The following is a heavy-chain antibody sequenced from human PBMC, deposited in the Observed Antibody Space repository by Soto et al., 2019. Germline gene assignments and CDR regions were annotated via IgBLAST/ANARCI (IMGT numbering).Heavy chain of an antibody. CDR3: ARDNNDFWSLYPLPFDY. CDR2: VSTSGNV. J-gene: IGHJ4*02. CDR1: GGSLTKYY. D-gene: IGHD3-3*01. Sequence: SETLSLTCTVSGGSLTKYYWCWIRQPAGKGLEWIGRVSTSGNVVSKASLRSRLTMSVDTSKNQFSLRLTSVTAADTAVYYCARDNNDFWSLYPLPFDYWGQGALVTVSS. V-gene: IGHV4-4*07.